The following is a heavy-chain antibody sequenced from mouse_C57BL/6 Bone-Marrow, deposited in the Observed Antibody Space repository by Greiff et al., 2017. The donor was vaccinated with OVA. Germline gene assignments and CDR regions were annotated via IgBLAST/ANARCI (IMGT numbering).Heavy chain of an antibody. CDR3: ARAAQATYDAMDY. Sequence: EVQLQQSGPELVKPGASVKMSCKASGYTFTDYNMHWVKQSHGKSLEWIGYINPNNGGTSYNQKFKGKATLTVNKSSSTAYMELRSLTSEDSAVYYCARAAQATYDAMDYWGQGTSVTVSS. V-gene: IGHV1-22*01. CDR2: INPNNGGT. J-gene: IGHJ4*01. CDR1: GYTFTDYN. D-gene: IGHD3-2*02.